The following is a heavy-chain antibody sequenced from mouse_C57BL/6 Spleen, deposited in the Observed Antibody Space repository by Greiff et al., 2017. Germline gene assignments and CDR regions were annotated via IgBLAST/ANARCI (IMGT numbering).Heavy chain of an antibody. J-gene: IGHJ2*01. V-gene: IGHV1-82*01. CDR2: IYPGDGDT. Sequence: QVQLQQSGPELVKPGASVKISCKASGYAFSSSWMNWVKQRPGTGLEWIGRIYPGDGDTNYNGKFKGKATLTADKSSSTAYMQLSSLTSEDSAVYFCAREGDYGYFDYWGQGTTLTVSS. D-gene: IGHD1-1*02. CDR3: AREGDYGYFDY. CDR1: GYAFSSSW.